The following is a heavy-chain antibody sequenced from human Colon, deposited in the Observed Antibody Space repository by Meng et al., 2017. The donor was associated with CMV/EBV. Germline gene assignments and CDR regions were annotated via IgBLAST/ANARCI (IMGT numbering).Heavy chain of an antibody. CDR2: ISHDGTVT. D-gene: IGHD7-27*01. J-gene: IGHJ4*02. CDR3: TRDVNWEFFDY. V-gene: IGHV3-74*01. Sequence: GGSLRLSCAASGFTFSSYVMHWVRQAPGKGLVWVSRISHDGTVTTYADSVKGRLTISRDNAQNTLYLQMNSLRAEDTAVYYCTRDVNWEFFDYWGQGTLVTVSS. CDR1: GFTFSSYV.